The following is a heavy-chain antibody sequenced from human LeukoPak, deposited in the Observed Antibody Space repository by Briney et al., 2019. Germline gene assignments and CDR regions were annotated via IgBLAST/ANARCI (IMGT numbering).Heavy chain of an antibody. J-gene: IGHJ4*02. CDR3: ARAASLRYGDYVLGY. V-gene: IGHV1-2*02. CDR1: GYTFTGYY. D-gene: IGHD4-17*01. Sequence: ASVKVSCKASGYTFTGYYMHWGQQAPGQGLEWMPWINPNSGGTNYAQKFQGRVTMTRDTSISTAYMELSRLRSDDTAVYYCARAASLRYGDYVLGYWGQGTVVTVSS. CDR2: INPNSGGT.